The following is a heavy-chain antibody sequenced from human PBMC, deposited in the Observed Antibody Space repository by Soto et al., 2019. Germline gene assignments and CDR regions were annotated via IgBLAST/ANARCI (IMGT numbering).Heavy chain of an antibody. CDR1: GFTFSRYE. V-gene: IGHV3-48*03. CDR3: ARELAAAGSFDY. CDR2: ISTSGSTI. D-gene: IGHD6-13*01. J-gene: IGHJ4*02. Sequence: GGSLRLSCAASGFTFSRYEMNWVRQAPGKGLEWISYISTSGSTIYYADSVKGRFTISRDNAKNSLYLQMNSLRAEDTAVYYCARELAAAGSFDYWGQGTLVTVSS.